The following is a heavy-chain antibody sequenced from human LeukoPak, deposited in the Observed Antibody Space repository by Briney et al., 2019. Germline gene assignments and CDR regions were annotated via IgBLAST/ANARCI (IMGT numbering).Heavy chain of an antibody. CDR1: GDSISNGGYF. Sequence: SETLSLTCTVSGDSISNGGYFWSWIRQPPGKGLEWIGEINHSGSTNYNPSLKSRVTISVDTSKNQFSLKLSSVTAADTAVYYCARGEYSSGWPCPLDYWGQGTLVTVSS. CDR2: INHSGST. CDR3: ARGEYSSGWPCPLDY. V-gene: IGHV4-34*01. J-gene: IGHJ4*02. D-gene: IGHD6-19*01.